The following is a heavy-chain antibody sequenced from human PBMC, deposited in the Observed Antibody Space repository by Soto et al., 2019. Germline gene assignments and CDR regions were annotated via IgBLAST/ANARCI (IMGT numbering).Heavy chain of an antibody. V-gene: IGHV5-51*01. CDR1: GYSFPSYW. J-gene: IGHJ5*02. CDR2: IYPGDSDT. Sequence: GDSLEISSKVSGYSFPSYWIGWVRQMPGKGLEWMGIIYPGDSDTRYSPSFQGQVTISADKSISTAYLQWSSLKASDTAMYYCARHRYSSSRPEKNWFDPWGQGNLVTVSS. D-gene: IGHD6-6*01. CDR3: ARHRYSSSRPEKNWFDP.